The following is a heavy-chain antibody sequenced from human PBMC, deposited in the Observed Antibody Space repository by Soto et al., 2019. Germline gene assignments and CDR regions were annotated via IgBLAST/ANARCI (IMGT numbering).Heavy chain of an antibody. CDR1: GGSISSGGYS. D-gene: IGHD2-15*01. CDR2: IYHSGST. V-gene: IGHV4-30-2*01. J-gene: IGHJ5*02. Sequence: QLQLQESGSGLVKPSQTLSLTCAVSGGSISSGGYSWSWIRQPPGKGLEWIGYIYHSGSTYYNPSLTSRVTISVDRSKNQFSLKLSSVTAADTAVYYCARQLGYCSGGSCYSWFDPWGQGTLVTVSS. CDR3: ARQLGYCSGGSCYSWFDP.